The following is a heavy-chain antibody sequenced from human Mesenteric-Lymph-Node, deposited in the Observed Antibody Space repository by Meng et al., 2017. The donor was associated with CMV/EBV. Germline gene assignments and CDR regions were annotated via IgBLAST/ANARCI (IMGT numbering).Heavy chain of an antibody. CDR2: IIPIFGTA. Sequence: SVKVSCKASGGTFSSYAISWVRQAPGQGLEWMGGIIPIFGTANYAQKFQGRVTITTDESTSTAYMELSSLRSEDTAVYYCASVGGGISDVLRFLEWSNNWFDPWGQGTLVTVSS. CDR1: GGTFSSYA. J-gene: IGHJ5*02. D-gene: IGHD3-3*01. CDR3: ASVGGGISDVLRFLEWSNNWFDP. V-gene: IGHV1-69*05.